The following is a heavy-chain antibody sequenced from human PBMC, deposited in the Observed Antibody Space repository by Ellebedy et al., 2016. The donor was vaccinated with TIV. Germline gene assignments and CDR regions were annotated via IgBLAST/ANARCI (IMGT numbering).Heavy chain of an antibody. Sequence: MPSETLSLTCAVSGDSISSSHWWNWARQTPGKGLEWIGEIYQSGSTNYNPSLKSRVTISVDKSKNQFSLKLTSVTAADTAVYYCARAPASTQQSPLDYWGQGTLVTVSS. D-gene: IGHD6-13*01. V-gene: IGHV4-4*02. CDR2: IYQSGST. J-gene: IGHJ4*02. CDR1: GDSISSSHW. CDR3: ARAPASTQQSPLDY.